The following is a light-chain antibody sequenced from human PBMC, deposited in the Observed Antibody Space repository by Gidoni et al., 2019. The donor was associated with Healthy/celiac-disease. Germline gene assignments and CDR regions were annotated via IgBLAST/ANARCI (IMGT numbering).Light chain of an antibody. CDR2: AAT. J-gene: IGKJ1*01. Sequence: DLQMTQSPTSLSASVGDRVTITCRASQSISSYLNLYQQKPGKAPKLLIYAATRLQSGVPSRFSGSGSGTDFTLTISSLQAEDVATYYCQQSYRTPPWTFGQGTKVEIK. CDR3: QQSYRTPPWT. CDR1: QSISSY. V-gene: IGKV1-39*01.